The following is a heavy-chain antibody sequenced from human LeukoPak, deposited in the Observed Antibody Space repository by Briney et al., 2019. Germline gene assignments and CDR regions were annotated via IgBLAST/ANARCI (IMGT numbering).Heavy chain of an antibody. Sequence: SETLSLTCTASGGSISSYYWSWIRQPPGKGLEWIGYIYYSGSTNYNPSLKSRVTISVDTSKNQFSLKLSSVTAADTAVYYCARGVSSSWFPFDYWGQGTLVTVSS. D-gene: IGHD6-13*01. CDR2: IYYSGST. V-gene: IGHV4-59*01. CDR1: GGSISSYY. J-gene: IGHJ4*02. CDR3: ARGVSSSWFPFDY.